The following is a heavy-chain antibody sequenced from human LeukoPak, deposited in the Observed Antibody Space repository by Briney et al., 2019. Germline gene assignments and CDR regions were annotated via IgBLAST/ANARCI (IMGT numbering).Heavy chain of an antibody. CDR3: AKQVDGYYYDSSGFFDY. CDR1: GFTFSSYA. D-gene: IGHD3-22*01. J-gene: IGHJ4*02. CDR2: ISYDGSNK. V-gene: IGHV3-30-3*02. Sequence: GRSLRLSCAASGFTFSSYAMHWVRQAPGKGLEWVAVISYDGSNKYYADSVKGRFTISRDNSKNTLYLQMNSLRAEDTAVYYCAKQVDGYYYDSSGFFDYWGQGTLVTVSS.